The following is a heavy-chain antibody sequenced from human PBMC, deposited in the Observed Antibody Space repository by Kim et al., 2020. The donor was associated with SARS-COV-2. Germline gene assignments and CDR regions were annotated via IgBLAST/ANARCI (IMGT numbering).Heavy chain of an antibody. Sequence: GGSLRLSCAASGFTFSSYSMNWVRQAPGKGLEWVSSISSSSSYIYYADSVKGRFTISRDNAKNSLYLQMNSLRAEDTAVYYCARVGILTGFDYWGQGTLVTVSS. CDR2: ISSSSSYI. V-gene: IGHV3-21*01. CDR1: GFTFSSYS. D-gene: IGHD3-9*01. CDR3: ARVGILTGFDY. J-gene: IGHJ4*02.